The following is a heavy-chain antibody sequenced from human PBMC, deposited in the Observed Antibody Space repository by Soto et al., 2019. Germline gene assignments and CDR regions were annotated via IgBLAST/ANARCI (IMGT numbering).Heavy chain of an antibody. J-gene: IGHJ4*02. CDR3: ATSDYGAFDY. V-gene: IGHV4-59*01. CDR1: GGSISSYY. D-gene: IGHD4-17*01. Sequence: SETLSLTCTVSGGSISSYYCSWIRQPPGKGLEWIGYIYYSGSTNYNPSLKSRVTISVDTSKNQFSLKLSSVTAADTAAYYCATSDYGAFDYWGQGTLVTVSS. CDR2: IYYSGST.